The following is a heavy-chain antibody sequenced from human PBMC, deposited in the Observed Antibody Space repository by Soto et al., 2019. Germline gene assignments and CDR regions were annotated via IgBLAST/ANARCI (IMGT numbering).Heavy chain of an antibody. V-gene: IGHV3-23*01. J-gene: IGHJ4*02. CDR2: INGGASST. CDR1: GFTFRAFA. CDR3: AKEPEMPGRGLDY. D-gene: IGHD2-2*01. Sequence: GSLRLSCTASGFTFRAFAMAWVRQAPGKGLDWVSTINGGASSTYYADSVRDRFTISRDNSKNTLYLEMNSLRVEDTAVYFCAKEPEMPGRGLDYWGQGALVTVSS.